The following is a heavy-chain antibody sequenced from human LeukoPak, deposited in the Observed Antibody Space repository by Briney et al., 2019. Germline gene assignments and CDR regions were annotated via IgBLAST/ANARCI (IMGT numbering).Heavy chain of an antibody. CDR1: GGSISSYY. Sequence: PSETLSLTCTVSGGSISSYYWSWIRQPPGKGLEWIGYIYYSGSTNYNPSLKSRVTISVDTSKNQFSLKLSSVTAADTAVYYCARAGWRWLRFQHYGMDVWGQGTTVTVSS. CDR2: IYYSGST. V-gene: IGHV4-59*01. CDR3: ARAGWRWLRFQHYGMDV. D-gene: IGHD5-12*01. J-gene: IGHJ6*02.